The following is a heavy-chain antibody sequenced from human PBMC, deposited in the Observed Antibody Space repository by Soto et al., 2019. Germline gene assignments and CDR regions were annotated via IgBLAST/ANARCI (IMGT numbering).Heavy chain of an antibody. CDR1: GGSISSTSYY. CDR3: ATDQTLRAFDI. Sequence: SETLSLTCTVSGGSISSTSYYWGWIRQPPGKGLEWIGSFYYSGSTYYNPSLKSRVTISVDTSKKQFSLRLRSVTAADTAVYYCATDQTLRAFDIWGQGTMVT. V-gene: IGHV4-39*01. J-gene: IGHJ3*02. CDR2: FYYSGST. D-gene: IGHD3-16*01.